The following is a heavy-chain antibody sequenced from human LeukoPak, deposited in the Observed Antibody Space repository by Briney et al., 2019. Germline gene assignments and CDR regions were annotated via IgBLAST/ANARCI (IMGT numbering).Heavy chain of an antibody. J-gene: IGHJ6*02. V-gene: IGHV3-64*01. D-gene: IGHD5-12*01. CDR3: ASFGLRLGYYYYYGMDV. CDR2: ISSNGGST. Sequence: GGSLRLSCAASGFTFSSYAMHWVHQAPGKGLEYVSAISSNGGSTYYANSVKGRFTVSRDNSKNTLYLQMGSLRAEDMAVYYCASFGLRLGYYYYYGMDVWGQGTTVTVSS. CDR1: GFTFSSYA.